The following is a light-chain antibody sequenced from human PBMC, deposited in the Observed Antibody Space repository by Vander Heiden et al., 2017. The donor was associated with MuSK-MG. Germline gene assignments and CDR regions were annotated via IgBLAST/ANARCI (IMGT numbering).Light chain of an antibody. J-gene: IGKJ2*01. Sequence: DIQMTLSPSSLSASVGDRVTITSRASQSISSYLNWYQQKPGKATKLLIYAASSLHGGVPSRFSGSGSGTDFTLTISSLQPEDFATYYCQQGYSTPYTFGQGTKLEIK. CDR1: QSISSY. CDR2: AAS. V-gene: IGKV1-39*01. CDR3: QQGYSTPYT.